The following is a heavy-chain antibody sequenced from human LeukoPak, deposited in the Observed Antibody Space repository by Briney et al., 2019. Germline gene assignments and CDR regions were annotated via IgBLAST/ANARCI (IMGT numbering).Heavy chain of an antibody. CDR1: GFTFSSYG. CDR3: AKDRTVLRYFDWLFHYYGMDV. CDR2: IRYDGSNK. D-gene: IGHD3-9*01. V-gene: IGHV3-30*02. J-gene: IGHJ6*02. Sequence: PGGSLRLSCAASGFTFSSYGMHWVRQAPGKGLEWVAFIRYDGSNKYYADSVKGRFTISRDNSKNTLYLQMNSLRAEDTAVYYCAKDRTVLRYFDWLFHYYGMDVWGQGNTVTVSS.